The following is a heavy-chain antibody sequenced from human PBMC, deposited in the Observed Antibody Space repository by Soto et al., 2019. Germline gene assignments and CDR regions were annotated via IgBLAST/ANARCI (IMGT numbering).Heavy chain of an antibody. V-gene: IGHV3-30-3*01. J-gene: IGHJ4*02. CDR3: ARVPPTYYYDSSGYYPDY. CDR2: ISYDGSNK. D-gene: IGHD3-22*01. Sequence: GGSLRLSCAASGFTFSSYAMHWVRRAPGKGLEWVAVISYDGSNKYYADSVKGRFTISRDNSKNTLYLQMNSLRAEDTAVYYCARVPPTYYYDSSGYYPDYWGQGTLVTVSS. CDR1: GFTFSSYA.